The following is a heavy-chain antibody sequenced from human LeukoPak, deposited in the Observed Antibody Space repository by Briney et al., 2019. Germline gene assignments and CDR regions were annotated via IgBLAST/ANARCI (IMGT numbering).Heavy chain of an antibody. D-gene: IGHD3-10*01. CDR2: IIPIFGTT. J-gene: IGHJ3*02. CDR3: AKSNGYGLIDI. V-gene: IGHV1-69*06. Sequence: GASVKVSCKASGGTFNSYAISWVRQAPGQGLEWMGGIIPIFGTTNYARKFRGRVTLTADKSTRTAYMELSSLRSEDTAVYYCAKSNGYGLIDIWGQGTMVTVSS. CDR1: GGTFNSYA.